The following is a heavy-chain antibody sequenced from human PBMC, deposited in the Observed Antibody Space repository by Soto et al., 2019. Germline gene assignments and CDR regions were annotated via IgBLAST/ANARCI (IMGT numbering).Heavy chain of an antibody. Sequence: QVQLVQSGAEVKKPGSSVKVSCKASGGTFSSYAISWVRPAPGQGLEWRGGIIPIFGTANYAQKVQGRVTITADESTSTAYMELSSLRSEDTAVYYCARSLGVGYGSVKSHYYYGMEVWCQGTTVTVSS. D-gene: IGHD3-10*01. J-gene: IGHJ6*02. CDR2: IIPIFGTA. CDR1: GGTFSSYA. CDR3: ARSLGVGYGSVKSHYYYGMEV. V-gene: IGHV1-69*01.